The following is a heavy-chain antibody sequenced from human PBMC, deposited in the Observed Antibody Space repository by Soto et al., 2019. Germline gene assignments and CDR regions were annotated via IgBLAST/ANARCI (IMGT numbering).Heavy chain of an antibody. V-gene: IGHV1-69*06. CDR3: ARIGDSSAPWAPFDY. CDR2: IIPIFGTA. J-gene: IGHJ4*02. D-gene: IGHD3-22*01. Sequence: ASVKVYCKASGGTFSSYAISWVRQAPGQGLEWMGGIIPIFGTANYAQKFQGRVTITADKSTSTAYMELSSLRSEDTAVYYCARIGDSSAPWAPFDYWGQGTLVTVSS. CDR1: GGTFSSYA.